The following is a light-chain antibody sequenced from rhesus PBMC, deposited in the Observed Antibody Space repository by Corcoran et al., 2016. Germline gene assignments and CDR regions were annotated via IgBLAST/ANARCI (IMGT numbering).Light chain of an antibody. CDR2: KAS. Sequence: DIQMTQSPSSLSASVGDRVTITCRASENVNSYLNWYPQKPGKAPKLLIYKASTLQSGVPSRFSGSGSGTDYTFNISSLQSEDVATYYCKHNYGTPYTFGRGTKVEIK. V-gene: IGKV1-74*01. CDR3: KHNYGTPYT. CDR1: ENVNSY. J-gene: IGKJ2*01.